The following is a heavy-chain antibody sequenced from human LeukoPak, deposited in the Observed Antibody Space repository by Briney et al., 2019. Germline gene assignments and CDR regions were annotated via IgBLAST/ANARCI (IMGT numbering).Heavy chain of an antibody. V-gene: IGHV3-53*01. J-gene: IGHJ2*01. D-gene: IGHD2-21*01. CDR2: IYSGGST. CDR3: ARRGEDYWYFDL. Sequence: GGSLRLSCAASGFTVSSNYMSWVRQAPGKGLEWVSVIYSGGSTYYADSVKGRFTISRDNSKNTLYLQMNSPRAEDTAVYYCARRGEDYWYFDLWGRGTLVTVSS. CDR1: GFTVSSNY.